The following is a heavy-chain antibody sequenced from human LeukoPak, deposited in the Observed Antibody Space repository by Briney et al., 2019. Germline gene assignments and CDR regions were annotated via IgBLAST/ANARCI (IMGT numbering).Heavy chain of an antibody. V-gene: IGHV4-4*07. J-gene: IGHJ6*02. D-gene: IGHD6-6*01. Sequence: SGPTLVQPSETLSLTCTVSGGSISSYYWSWIRQPAGKGLEWIGRIYPSGGTNYNPSLKSRVTMPVDTSKNQFSLKLSSVTAADTAVYYCARIRRGSSSSFYYYGMDVWGQGTTVTVSS. CDR1: GGSISSYY. CDR2: IYPSGGT. CDR3: ARIRRGSSSSFYYYGMDV.